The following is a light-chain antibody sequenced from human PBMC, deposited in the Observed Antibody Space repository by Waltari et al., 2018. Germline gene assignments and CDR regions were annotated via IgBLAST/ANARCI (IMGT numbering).Light chain of an antibody. J-gene: IGLJ2*01. CDR2: GEQ. V-gene: IGLV1-40*01. CDR1: GSNVGAGYH. CDR3: HSYDSRLSGSV. Sequence: QSVLTQPPSVSGAPGQRVTIFCTGSGSNVGAGYHVHWYHQLPGSAPKLLIYGEQNRPSGVPDRFSGSKSGDSASLAITGLQAEDEGYYYCHSYDSRLSGSVFGGGTKLTVL.